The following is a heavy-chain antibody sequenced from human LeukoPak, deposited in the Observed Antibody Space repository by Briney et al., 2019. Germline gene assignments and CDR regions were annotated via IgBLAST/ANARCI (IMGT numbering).Heavy chain of an antibody. J-gene: IGHJ3*02. Sequence: GGSLRLSCAASGFTVSSNYMSWVRQAPGKGLEWVSSISSSSSYIYYADSVKGRFTISRDNAKNSLYLQVNSLRAEDTAVYYCARDDITMMGTDIWGQGTMVTVSS. CDR2: ISSSSSYI. D-gene: IGHD3-22*01. CDR3: ARDDITMMGTDI. CDR1: GFTVSSNY. V-gene: IGHV3-21*04.